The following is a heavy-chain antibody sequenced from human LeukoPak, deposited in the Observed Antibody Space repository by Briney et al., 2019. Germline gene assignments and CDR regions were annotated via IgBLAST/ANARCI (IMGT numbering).Heavy chain of an antibody. CDR1: EFTFNNYW. Sequence: GGSLRLSCAASEFTFNNYWMHWVRQAPGKGLVWVSRIKNDGKITTYADSVKGRFTTSRDNAKNTFYLQMNSLRVEDTAVYYCLLIILGGSSQHWGQGTLVTVSS. J-gene: IGHJ1*01. D-gene: IGHD3-3*01. CDR2: IKNDGKIT. CDR3: LLIILGGSSQH. V-gene: IGHV3-74*01.